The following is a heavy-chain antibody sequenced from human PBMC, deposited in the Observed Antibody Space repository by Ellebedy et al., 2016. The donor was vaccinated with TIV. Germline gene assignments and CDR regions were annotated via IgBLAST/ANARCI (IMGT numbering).Heavy chain of an antibody. J-gene: IGHJ6*02. V-gene: IGHV3-30*07. Sequence: DSVKGRFTISRGNSESTLHVQMNSLRGEDTAVYYCARSPKDHFYHGMDVWGQGTTVTVSS. CDR3: ARSPKDHFYHGMDV. D-gene: IGHD2/OR15-2a*01.